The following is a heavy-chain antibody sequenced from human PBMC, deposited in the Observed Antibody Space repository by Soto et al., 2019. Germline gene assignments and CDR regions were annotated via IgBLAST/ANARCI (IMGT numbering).Heavy chain of an antibody. CDR2: INPEGTTT. CDR1: GFTVSSYA. CDR3: TSDTFGLRDT. J-gene: IGHJ5*02. V-gene: IGHV3-74*01. D-gene: IGHD3-16*01. Sequence: SLRLSCPASGFTVSSYAMSWVRQAPGKGLVWVSRINPEGTTTNYADSVEGRFTISRDNAKSALYLQMNSLSAEDTAIYYCTSDTFGLRDTWGQGTLVTVSS.